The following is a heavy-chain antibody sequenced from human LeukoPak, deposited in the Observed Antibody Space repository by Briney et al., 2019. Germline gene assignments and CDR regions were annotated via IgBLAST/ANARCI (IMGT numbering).Heavy chain of an antibody. CDR3: AKEVVAAAGTGWFDP. D-gene: IGHD6-13*01. V-gene: IGHV3-30*18. CDR2: ISYDGSNK. CDR1: GFTFSSYG. Sequence: PGRSLRLSCAASGFTFSSYGMHWVRQAPGKGLEWVAVISYDGSNKYYADSVKDRFTISRDNSKNTLYLQMNSLRAEDTAVYYCAKEVVAAAGTGWFDPWGQGTLVTVSS. J-gene: IGHJ5*02.